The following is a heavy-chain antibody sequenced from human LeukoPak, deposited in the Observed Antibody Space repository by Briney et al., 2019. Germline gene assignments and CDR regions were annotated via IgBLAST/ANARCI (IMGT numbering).Heavy chain of an antibody. D-gene: IGHD3-9*01. CDR2: IYYSGGT. J-gene: IGHJ2*01. Sequence: PSETLSLTCTVSGGSISSGSYHWGWIRQPPGKGLEWIGSIYYSGGTYYNPSLKSRVTISVDTSKNQFSLKLSSVTAADTAVYYCARSVREDYDILTGSLFDLWGRGTLVTVSS. CDR1: GGSISSGSYH. CDR3: ARSVREDYDILTGSLFDL. V-gene: IGHV4-39*01.